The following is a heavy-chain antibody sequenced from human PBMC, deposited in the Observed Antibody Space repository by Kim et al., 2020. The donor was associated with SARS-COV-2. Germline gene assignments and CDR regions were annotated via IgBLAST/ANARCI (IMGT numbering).Heavy chain of an antibody. CDR2: IDPSDSYT. CDR1: GYSFTSYW. V-gene: IGHV5-10-1*01. J-gene: IGHJ6*02. D-gene: IGHD2-2*01. CDR3: ARQVPAAAPYYYGMDV. Sequence: GESLKISCKGSGYSFTSYWISWVRQMPGKGLEWMGRIDPSDSYTNYSPSFQGHVTISADKSISTAYLQWSSLKASDTAMYYCARQVPAAAPYYYGMDVWGQGTTVTVSS.